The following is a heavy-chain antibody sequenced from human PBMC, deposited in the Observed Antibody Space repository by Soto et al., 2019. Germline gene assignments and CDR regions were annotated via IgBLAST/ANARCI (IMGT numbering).Heavy chain of an antibody. CDR3: ASLTYYYDSSGYYLDAFDI. J-gene: IGHJ3*02. V-gene: IGHV1-18*01. Sequence: ASVKVSCKASGYTFTSYGISWVRQAPGQGLEWMGWISAYNGNTNYAQKLQGRVTMTTDTSTSTAYMELRSLRSDDTAVYYCASLTYYYDSSGYYLDAFDIWGQGTMVTVSS. CDR2: ISAYNGNT. D-gene: IGHD3-22*01. CDR1: GYTFTSYG.